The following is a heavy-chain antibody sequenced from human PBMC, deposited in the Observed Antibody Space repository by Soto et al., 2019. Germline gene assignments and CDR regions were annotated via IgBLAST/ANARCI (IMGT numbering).Heavy chain of an antibody. D-gene: IGHD3-10*01. J-gene: IGHJ4*02. CDR1: GGSLSSNRYS. V-gene: IGHV4-31*03. CDR3: SRVSSDSGYCPHYFDN. CDR2: FYYSGAT. Sequence: QVQLKESGPGLVKPSQTLSLTCTVSGGSLSSNRYSWSWIRQLPGTGLEWIGYFYYSGATYFNPSLKRRATISVDSSNAYFSLSLSSVTAAATAVYSWSRVSSDSGYCPHYFDNWGQGILVTVSS.